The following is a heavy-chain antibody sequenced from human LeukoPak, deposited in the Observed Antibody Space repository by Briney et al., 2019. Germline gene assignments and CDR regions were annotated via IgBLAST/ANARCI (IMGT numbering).Heavy chain of an antibody. CDR2: ISSSGSTI. V-gene: IGHV3-11*04. J-gene: IGHJ6*03. CDR1: GSTFSDYY. D-gene: IGHD6-6*01. CDR3: ARSSIAARPFYMDV. Sequence: GGSLRLSCAASGSTFSDYYMSWIRQAPGKGLEWVSYISSSGSTIYYADSVKGRFTISRDNAKNSLYLQMNSLRAEDTAVYYCARSSIAARPFYMDVWGKGTTVTVSS.